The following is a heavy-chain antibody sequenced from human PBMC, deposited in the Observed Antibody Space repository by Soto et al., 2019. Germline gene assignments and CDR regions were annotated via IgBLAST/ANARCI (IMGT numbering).Heavy chain of an antibody. CDR1: GGTFSSYA. Sequence: ASVKVSCKASGGTFSSYAISWVRQAPGQGLEWMGGIIPIFGAANYAQKFQGRVTITADESMSTAYMELSSLRSEDTAVYYCARPVEMATISRSYLFYWGQGTLVTVSS. J-gene: IGHJ4*02. CDR3: ARPVEMATISRSYLFY. V-gene: IGHV1-69*13. CDR2: IIPIFGAA. D-gene: IGHD5-12*01.